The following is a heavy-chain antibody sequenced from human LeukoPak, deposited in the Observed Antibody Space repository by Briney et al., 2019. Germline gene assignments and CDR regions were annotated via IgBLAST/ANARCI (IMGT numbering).Heavy chain of an antibody. V-gene: IGHV3-21*04. CDR1: GFTFNNYI. J-gene: IGHJ4*02. CDR3: ARRAGAYSHPYDY. D-gene: IGHD4/OR15-4a*01. CDR2: ISSSSDYI. Sequence: PGGSLRLSCAASGFTFNNYIMNWVRQAPGKGLEWVSSISSSSDYIYYADSVKGRFTISRDNSKNTLYLQMNSLRAEDTAVYYCARRAGAYSHPYDYWGQGTLVTVSS.